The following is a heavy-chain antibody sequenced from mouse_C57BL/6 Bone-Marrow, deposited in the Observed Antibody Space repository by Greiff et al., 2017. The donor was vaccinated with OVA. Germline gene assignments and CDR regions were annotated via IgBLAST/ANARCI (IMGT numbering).Heavy chain of an antibody. CDR2: IYPGSGNT. V-gene: IGHV1-66*01. CDR1: GYSFTSYY. CDR3: ARRAFAY. J-gene: IGHJ3*01. Sequence: VKVVESGPELVKPGASVKISCKASGYSFTSYYIHWVKQRPGQGLEWIGWIYPGSGNTKYNEKFKGKATLTADTSSSTAYMQLSSLTSEDSAVYYCARRAFAYWGQGTLVTVSA. D-gene: IGHD3-1*01.